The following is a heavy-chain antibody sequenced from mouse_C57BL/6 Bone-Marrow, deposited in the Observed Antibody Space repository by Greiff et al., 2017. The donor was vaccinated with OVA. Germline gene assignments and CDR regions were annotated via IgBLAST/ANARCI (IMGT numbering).Heavy chain of an antibody. Sequence: QVQLQQPGAELVKPGASVKLSCKASGYTFTSYWMHWVKQRPGRGLEWIGRIDPNSGGTKYNEKFKGKATLTVDKPSSTAYMQLSSLTSEDSAVYDCATTGVAPYYFDDWGQGTTLTVAS. CDR3: ATTGVAPYYFDD. CDR2: IDPNSGGT. J-gene: IGHJ2*01. D-gene: IGHD1-1*01. CDR1: GYTFTSYW. V-gene: IGHV1-72*01.